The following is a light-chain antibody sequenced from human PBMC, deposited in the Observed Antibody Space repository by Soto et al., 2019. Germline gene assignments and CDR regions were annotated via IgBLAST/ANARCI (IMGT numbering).Light chain of an antibody. J-gene: IGLJ3*02. CDR2: EVS. V-gene: IGLV2-14*01. CDR1: SGDVGHYNY. CDR3: TSYTTSRIWV. Sequence: QSALTQPASVSGSPGQSITISCTGSSGDVGHYNYVSWYQQHPGKAPKLMIYEVSNRPSGVSNRFSGSKSGNTASLIISGLQAEVEADYYCTSYTTSRIWVFGGGTKVTVL.